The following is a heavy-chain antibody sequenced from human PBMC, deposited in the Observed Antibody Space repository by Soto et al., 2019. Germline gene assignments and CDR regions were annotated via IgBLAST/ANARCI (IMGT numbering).Heavy chain of an antibody. CDR1: SGSIKTDVW. Sequence: SETLSLTCTVSSGSIKTDVWWSWLRRPPGKGLEWIGEIYQNGHTNYNPSLKSRVTMSVDTSKNHFSLMLTSVTAADTAMYYCTRDAAVAGETDRFDYWGQGILVTVSS. CDR3: TRDAAVAGETDRFDY. CDR2: IYQNGHT. J-gene: IGHJ4*02. D-gene: IGHD6-19*01. V-gene: IGHV4-4*02.